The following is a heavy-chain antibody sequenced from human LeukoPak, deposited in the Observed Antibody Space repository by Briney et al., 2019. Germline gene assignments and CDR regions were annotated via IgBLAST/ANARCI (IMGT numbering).Heavy chain of an antibody. CDR1: GGSMTGYY. J-gene: IGHJ4*02. CDR3: TRITIHGNSDF. V-gene: IGHV4-59*01. CDR2: IYYTGRT. Sequence: SETLSLTCTVSGGSMTGYYWSWIRQSPGKGLEWIAYIYYTGRTKYNPSLVSRVTISVDTSNNQFSLKMFSVTAADTAVYFCTRITIHGNSDFWGQGTLVTVSS. D-gene: IGHD3-10*01.